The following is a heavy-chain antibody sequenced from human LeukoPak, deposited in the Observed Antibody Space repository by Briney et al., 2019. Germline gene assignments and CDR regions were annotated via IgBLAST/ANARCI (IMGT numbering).Heavy chain of an antibody. CDR1: GFTFRSYK. D-gene: IGHD4-17*01. Sequence: PGGSLRLSCAASGFTFRSYKMNWVRQAPGNGLEWVSYISSSGSTIYYADSVKGRFTISRDNAKNSLYLQMNSLRAEDTAVYYCARGPYGFDYWGQGTLVTVSS. V-gene: IGHV3-48*03. J-gene: IGHJ4*02. CDR3: ARGPYGFDY. CDR2: ISSSGSTI.